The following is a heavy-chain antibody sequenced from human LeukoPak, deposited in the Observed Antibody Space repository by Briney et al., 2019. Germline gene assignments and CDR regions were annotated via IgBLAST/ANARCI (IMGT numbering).Heavy chain of an antibody. V-gene: IGHV4-61*08. CDR3: ARTQSQSGSYRYYFAY. Sequence: SETLSLTCTVSGGSVGSGGYYWSWIRQPPGGGLAWIGDIYYIRNTNYNPSLKSRVTMSLDPSKNQFSLKPNSVTTADTAVYYCARTQSQSGSYRYYFAYWGQGTLVTVSS. CDR1: GGSVGSGGYY. J-gene: IGHJ4*02. D-gene: IGHD1-26*01. CDR2: IYYIRNT.